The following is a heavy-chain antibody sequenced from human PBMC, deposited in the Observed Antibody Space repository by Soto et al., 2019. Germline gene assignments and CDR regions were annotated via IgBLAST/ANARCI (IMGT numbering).Heavy chain of an antibody. V-gene: IGHV3-30-3*01. Sequence: GGSLRLSCAASGFTFSSYAMHWVRQAPGKGLEWVAVISYDGSNKYYADSVKGRFTISRDNSKNTLYLQMNSLRAEDTAVYYCARSRGDFISTSCYHYYYYYGMDVWGQGTTVTVSS. D-gene: IGHD2-2*01. J-gene: IGHJ6*02. CDR1: GFTFSSYA. CDR3: ARSRGDFISTSCYHYYYYYGMDV. CDR2: ISYDGSNK.